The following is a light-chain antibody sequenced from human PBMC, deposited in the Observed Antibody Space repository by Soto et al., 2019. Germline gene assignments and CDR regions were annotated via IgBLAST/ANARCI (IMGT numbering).Light chain of an antibody. J-gene: IGLJ2*01. CDR2: EVS. V-gene: IGLV2-14*01. Sequence: QSVLTQPASVSGSPGQSITISCTGTSSDVGGYNYVSWYQRHPGKAPKLMIYEVSNRPSGVSNRFSGSKSGNTASLTISGLQAEDEADYYCSSYTSSSTPYVVFGGGTKVTVL. CDR1: SSDVGGYNY. CDR3: SSYTSSSTPYVV.